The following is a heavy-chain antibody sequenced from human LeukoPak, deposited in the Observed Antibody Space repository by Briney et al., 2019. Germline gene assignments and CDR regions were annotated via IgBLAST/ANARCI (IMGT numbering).Heavy chain of an antibody. CDR1: GFTFSRYT. D-gene: IGHD6-19*01. Sequence: PGGSLRLYCAASGFTFSRYTMAWVRQAPGKGLEWVASIVASYVGTYYVDSVKGRFVVSRDNSKNTLYLQMDRLRLEDAAMYFCARGGAAGLLDWFDPWGPGTLVTVSS. V-gene: IGHV3-23*01. CDR3: ARGGAAGLLDWFDP. CDR2: IVASYVGT. J-gene: IGHJ5*02.